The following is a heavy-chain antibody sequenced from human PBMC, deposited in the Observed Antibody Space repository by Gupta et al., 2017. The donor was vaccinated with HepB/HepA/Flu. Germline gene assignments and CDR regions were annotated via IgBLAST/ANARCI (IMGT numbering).Heavy chain of an antibody. J-gene: IGHJ5*02. CDR2: SNNSGRT. Sequence: QVQLQQWGAGLLKPSETLSLTCAVYGGSFSGYYRSWIPQPPGKGREVIGESNNSGRTKYEPSIKRRGTMTVDTSKKQVARKLRSVTAAEAAVYQGARWAAYKSSGAVMGAWFAPGGQGTMVTVCS. D-gene: IGHD6-25*01. CDR1: GGSFSGYY. CDR3: ARWAAYKSSGAVMGAWFAP. V-gene: IGHV4-34*01.